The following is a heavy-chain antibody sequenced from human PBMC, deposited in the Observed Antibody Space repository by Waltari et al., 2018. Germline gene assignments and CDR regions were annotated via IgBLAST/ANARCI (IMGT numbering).Heavy chain of an antibody. J-gene: IGHJ4*02. V-gene: IGHV3-23*01. D-gene: IGHD2-2*01. CDR3: AIDPFIVVVPAAKGVTTDNHGGY. CDR1: GFTFSSYA. Sequence: EVQLLESGGGLVQPGGSLRLSCAASGFTFSSYAMSWVRQAPGKGLEWVSAISGSGGSTYYADSVKGRFTISRDNSKNTLYLQMNSLRAEDTAVYYCAIDPFIVVVPAAKGVTTDNHGGYWGQGTLVTVSS. CDR2: ISGSGGST.